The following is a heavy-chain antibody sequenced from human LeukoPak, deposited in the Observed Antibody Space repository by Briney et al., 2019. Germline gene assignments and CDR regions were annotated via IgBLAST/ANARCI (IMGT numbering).Heavy chain of an antibody. CDR1: GFTFSSYS. Sequence: PGGSLRLSCAASGFTFSSYSMNWARQAPGKGLEWVSSISSSSSYIYYADSVKGRFTISRDNAKNSLYLQMNSLRAEDTAVYYCARDLSSGYFDLWGRGTLATVSS. CDR2: ISSSSSYI. CDR3: ARDLSSGYFDL. V-gene: IGHV3-21*01. J-gene: IGHJ2*01.